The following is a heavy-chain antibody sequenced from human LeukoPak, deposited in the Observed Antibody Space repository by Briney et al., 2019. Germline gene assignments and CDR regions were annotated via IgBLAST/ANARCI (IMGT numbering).Heavy chain of an antibody. D-gene: IGHD3-22*01. Sequence: GGSLRLSCAASGFTLSPHWMSWVRQAPGKGLEWVSRINGDGNRTDYADSVKGLFTISRDNAKNTLYLQMNSLRAEDTAVYYCARAKPLYSRGLDYWGQGTLVTVSS. J-gene: IGHJ4*02. CDR1: GFTLSPHW. CDR2: INGDGNRT. CDR3: ARAKPLYSRGLDY. V-gene: IGHV3-74*01.